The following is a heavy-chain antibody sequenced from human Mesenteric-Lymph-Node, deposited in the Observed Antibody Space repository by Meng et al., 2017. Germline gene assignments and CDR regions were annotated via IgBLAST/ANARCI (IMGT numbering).Heavy chain of an antibody. CDR1: GYTFTSDA. CDR2: INAGNGNT. CDR3: AREGLVGDLRYFDL. V-gene: IGHV1-3*01. D-gene: IGHD3-16*01. Sequence: QFHSAQAGREGKKPGASVQVSCTASGYTFTSDAMHWVRQAPGQRLEWMGWINAGNGNTKYSQKFQGRVTMTRDTSASTAYMELSSLRSDDTAVYYCAREGLVGDLRYFDLWGRGTLVTVSS. J-gene: IGHJ2*01.